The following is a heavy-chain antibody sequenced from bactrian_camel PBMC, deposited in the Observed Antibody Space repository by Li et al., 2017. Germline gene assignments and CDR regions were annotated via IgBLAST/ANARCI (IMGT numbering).Heavy chain of an antibody. J-gene: IGHJ4*01. CDR3: AVRESLRGGTVRPLLENQYNY. Sequence: QLVESGGGLVQPGGSLRLSCAASGFTFSSSSMYWVRQSPGKGLEWVSSINSGSSTTYYADSVKGRFTISRDNAKNTVSLQMNDLKPEDTAKYYCAVRESLRGGTVRPLLENQYNYWGQGTQVTVS. CDR1: GFTFSSSS. V-gene: IGHV3S25*01. CDR2: INSGSSTT. D-gene: IGHD7*01.